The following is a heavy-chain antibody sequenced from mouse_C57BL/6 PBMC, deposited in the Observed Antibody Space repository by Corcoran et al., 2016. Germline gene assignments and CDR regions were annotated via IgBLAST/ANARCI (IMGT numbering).Heavy chain of an antibody. CDR3: AKNYGSQAWFAY. CDR1: GYTFTSYG. D-gene: IGHD1-1*01. J-gene: IGHJ3*01. CDR2: IYPRGGNT. V-gene: IGHV1-81*01. Sequence: QVQLQQSGAELARPGASVKLSCKASGYTFTSYGISWVKQRSGQGLEWLGEIYPRGGNTYYNEKFKVKATLTADKSSNTAYMELRSLTSEDSAVYFCAKNYGSQAWFAYWGQGTLVTVSA.